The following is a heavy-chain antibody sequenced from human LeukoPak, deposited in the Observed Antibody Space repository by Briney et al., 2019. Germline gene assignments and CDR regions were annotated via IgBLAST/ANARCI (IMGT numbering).Heavy chain of an antibody. CDR2: INPNSGGT. CDR1: EYTFTGYY. CDR3: ARELAVAGTLVDY. J-gene: IGHJ4*02. Sequence: ASVKVSCKASEYTFTGYYMHWVRQAPGQGLEWMGWINPNSGGTNYAQKFQGRVTMTRDTSISTAYMELSRLRSDDTAVYYCARELAVAGTLVDYWGQGTLVTVYS. D-gene: IGHD6-19*01. V-gene: IGHV1-2*02.